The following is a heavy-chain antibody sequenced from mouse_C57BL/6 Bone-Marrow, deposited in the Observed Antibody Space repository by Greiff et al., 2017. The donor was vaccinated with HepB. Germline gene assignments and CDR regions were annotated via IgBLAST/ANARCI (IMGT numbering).Heavy chain of an antibody. Sequence: EVKVVESGEGLVKPGGSLKLSCAASGFTFSSYAMSWVRQTPEKRLEWVAYISSGGDYIYYADNVKGRFTISIDNARNTLYLQMSSLKSEDTAMYYCTRDLGRGDAMDYWGQGTSVTVSS. V-gene: IGHV5-9-1*02. J-gene: IGHJ4*01. CDR1: GFTFSSYA. CDR2: ISSGGDYI. D-gene: IGHD4-1*01. CDR3: TRDLGRGDAMDY.